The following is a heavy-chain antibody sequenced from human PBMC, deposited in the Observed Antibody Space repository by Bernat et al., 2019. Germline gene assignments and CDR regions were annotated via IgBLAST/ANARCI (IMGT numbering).Heavy chain of an antibody. D-gene: IGHD5-12*01. Sequence: EVQLVESGGGLVQPGGSLRLSCAASGSTFSDYTINWVRQAPGRGLEWVSYISRSSTYIHYADSVRGRFTISRDNAKNSLSLQMNSLRAEDTAVYSCAISQRGYSGYAEVGGDAFDIWGQGTMVTVSS. CDR2: ISRSSTYI. CDR3: AISQRGYSGYAEVGGDAFDI. V-gene: IGHV3-48*01. J-gene: IGHJ3*02. CDR1: GSTFSDYT.